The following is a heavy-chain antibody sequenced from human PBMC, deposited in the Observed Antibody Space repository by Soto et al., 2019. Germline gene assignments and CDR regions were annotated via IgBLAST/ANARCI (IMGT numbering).Heavy chain of an antibody. CDR2: VIPIFGTA. V-gene: IGHV1-69*13. Sequence: SVKVSCKASGGTFSSYAISWVRQAPGQGLEWMGGVIPIFGTANYAQKFQGRVTITADESTSTAYMELSSLRSEDTAVYYCARAYSSGWYDYYYGMDVWGQGTTVTVS. CDR1: GGTFSSYA. CDR3: ARAYSSGWYDYYYGMDV. D-gene: IGHD6-19*01. J-gene: IGHJ6*02.